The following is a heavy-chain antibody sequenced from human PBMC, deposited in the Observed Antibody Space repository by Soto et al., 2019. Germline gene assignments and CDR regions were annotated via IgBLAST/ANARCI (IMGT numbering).Heavy chain of an antibody. V-gene: IGHV3-7*01. J-gene: IGHJ5*02. CDR3: VKVSTFYDILTGYYSTNFFDP. D-gene: IGHD3-9*01. Sequence: PGGSLRLSCAASGFSFSSYWMTWVRQAPGKGLEWVANIKQDGSEKFYVDSVKGRFTISRDNAKNSLYLQMNSLRAEDTAVYYCVKVSTFYDILTGYYSTNFFDPWGQGTLVTVSS. CDR1: GFSFSSYW. CDR2: IKQDGSEK.